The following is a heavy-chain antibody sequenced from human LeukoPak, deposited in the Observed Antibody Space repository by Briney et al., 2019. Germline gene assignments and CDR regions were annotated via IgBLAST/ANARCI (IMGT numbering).Heavy chain of an antibody. Sequence: PGGSLRLSCAASGFTFSSYEMNWVRQAPGKGLEWVSSISSSSSYIYYADSVKGRFTISRDNAKNSLYLQMNSLRAEDTAVYYCAREAGGSGIQSGELYYYYYYMDVWGKGTTVTVSS. J-gene: IGHJ6*03. D-gene: IGHD3-10*01. CDR2: ISSSSSYI. CDR3: AREAGGSGIQSGELYYYYYYMDV. CDR1: GFTFSSYE. V-gene: IGHV3-21*01.